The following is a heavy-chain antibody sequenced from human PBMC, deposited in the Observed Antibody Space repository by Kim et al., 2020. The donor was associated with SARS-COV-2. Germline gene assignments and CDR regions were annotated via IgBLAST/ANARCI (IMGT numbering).Heavy chain of an antibody. CDR2: INGGNGNR. V-gene: IGHV1-3*01. Sequence: ASVKVSCKASGYTFASNSLYWVRQAPGQRFEWMGWINGGNGNRRYSQNFQGRVTITRDTSATTAYMELSSLTSKDTAVYYCAREGTVSYNWFDPWGQGTRVTLSS. J-gene: IGHJ5*02. D-gene: IGHD4-17*01. CDR1: GYTFASNS. CDR3: AREGTVSYNWFDP.